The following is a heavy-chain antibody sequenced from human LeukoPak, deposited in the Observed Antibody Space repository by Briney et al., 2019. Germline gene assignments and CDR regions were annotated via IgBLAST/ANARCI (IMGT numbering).Heavy chain of an antibody. CDR1: GFTVSSNY. Sequence: GGSLRLSCAASGFTVSSNYMSWVRQAPGKGLEWVSVIYSGGSTYYADSVKGRFTISRDDSKNTTFLQMNSLKTEDTAVYYCTNSYSGSPLDYWGQGTLVTVSS. V-gene: IGHV3-66*01. CDR2: IYSGGST. J-gene: IGHJ4*02. CDR3: TNSYSGSPLDY. D-gene: IGHD1-26*01.